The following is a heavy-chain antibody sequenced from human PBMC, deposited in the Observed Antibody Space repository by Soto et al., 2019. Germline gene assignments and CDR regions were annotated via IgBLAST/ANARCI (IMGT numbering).Heavy chain of an antibody. D-gene: IGHD4-17*01. V-gene: IGHV4-31*03. CDR3: ARARTTGYYYYGMDV. CDR1: GGSISSGGYY. Sequence: TSETLSLTCTVSGGSISSGGYYWSWIRQHPGKGLEWIGYIYYSGSTYYNPSLKSRVTISVDTSKNQFSLKLSSVTAADTAVYYCARARTTGYYYYGMDVWGQGTTVTVSS. CDR2: IYYSGST. J-gene: IGHJ6*02.